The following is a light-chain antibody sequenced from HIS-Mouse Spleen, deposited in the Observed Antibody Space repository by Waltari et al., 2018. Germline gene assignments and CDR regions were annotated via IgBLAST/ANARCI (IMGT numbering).Light chain of an antibody. CDR1: SSDVGGYDD. CDR2: DVS. CDR3: CSYAGSYTGV. V-gene: IGLV2-11*01. J-gene: IGLJ1*01. Sequence: QSALTQPRSVSGSPGQSVTISCTGTSSDVGGYDDVLWYQQHPGKAPKPMIYDVSKRPSGVPVRFSGSKSGNTASLTISGLQAEDEADYYCCSYAGSYTGVFGTGTKVTVL.